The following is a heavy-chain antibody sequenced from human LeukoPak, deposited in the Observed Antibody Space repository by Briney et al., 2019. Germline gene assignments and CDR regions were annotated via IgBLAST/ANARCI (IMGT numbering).Heavy chain of an antibody. D-gene: IGHD6-6*01. Sequence: GGSLRLSCAASGFTFSSYAMSWVRQAPGKGLEWVSAISGSGGSTYYADSVKGRFTISRDNSKNTLYLQMNSLRAEDMALYYCAKDTRQYSSSSGPLDYWGQGTLVTVSS. CDR3: AKDTRQYSSSSGPLDY. CDR1: GFTFSSYA. J-gene: IGHJ4*02. V-gene: IGHV3-23*01. CDR2: ISGSGGST.